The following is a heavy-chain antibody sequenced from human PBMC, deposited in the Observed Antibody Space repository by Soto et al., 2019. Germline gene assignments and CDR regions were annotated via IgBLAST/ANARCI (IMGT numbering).Heavy chain of an antibody. CDR2: INPSGGST. Sequence: GASVKVSCKASGYTFTSYYMHWVLQAPGQGLEWMGIINPSGGSTSYAQKFQGRVTMTRDTSTSTVYMELSSLRSEDTAVYYCARALREDDAFDIWGQGTMVTVSS. J-gene: IGHJ3*02. D-gene: IGHD1-26*01. CDR3: ARALREDDAFDI. CDR1: GYTFTSYY. V-gene: IGHV1-46*01.